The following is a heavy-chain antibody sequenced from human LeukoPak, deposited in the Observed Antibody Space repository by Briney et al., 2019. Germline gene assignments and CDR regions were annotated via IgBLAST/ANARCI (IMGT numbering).Heavy chain of an antibody. J-gene: IGHJ4*02. CDR3: ARDLDNSGWYVFDY. D-gene: IGHD6-19*01. CDR2: ISYSGGT. CDR1: GGSISRYY. Sequence: KPSETLSLTCAVSGGSISRYYWCWIRQPPGKGLEWIGCISYSGGTNYNPSHKSRVTISVDTSKNKHSLKLSSVTAADTAVYYCARDLDNSGWYVFDYWGQGNLVTVSS. V-gene: IGHV4-59*01.